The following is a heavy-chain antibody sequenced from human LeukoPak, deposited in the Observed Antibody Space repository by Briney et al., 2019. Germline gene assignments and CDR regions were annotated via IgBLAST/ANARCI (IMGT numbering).Heavy chain of an antibody. D-gene: IGHD3-22*01. Sequence: ASVKVSCKASGYTFTSHFMHWVRQAPGQGLEWMGIINPRGGSTSYTQKFQGRVTMTRDTSTSTVYMELSSLRSEDTAVDYCERVKSYYYDTSDKDAFDIWGQGTMVTVSS. J-gene: IGHJ3*02. CDR3: ERVKSYYYDTSDKDAFDI. V-gene: IGHV1-46*01. CDR2: INPRGGST. CDR1: GYTFTSHF.